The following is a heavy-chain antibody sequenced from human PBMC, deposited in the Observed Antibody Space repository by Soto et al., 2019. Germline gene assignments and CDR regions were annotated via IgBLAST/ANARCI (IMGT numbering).Heavy chain of an antibody. V-gene: IGHV3-21*05. Sequence: GGSLRLSCAASGFTFSYYSMNWLRQAPGKGLEWVSYISSSSSYTNYADSVKGRFIISRDNAKNSLYLQMNSLRAEDTAVYYCAREYCSSTSCLNWFDPWGQGTLVTVSS. D-gene: IGHD2-2*01. CDR2: ISSSSSYT. CDR3: AREYCSSTSCLNWFDP. J-gene: IGHJ5*02. CDR1: GFTFSYYS.